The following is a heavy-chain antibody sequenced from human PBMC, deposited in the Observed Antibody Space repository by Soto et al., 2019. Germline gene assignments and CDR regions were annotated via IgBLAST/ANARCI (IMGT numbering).Heavy chain of an antibody. CDR1: GFTVSSKY. CDR2: IQSGGTT. D-gene: IGHD2-15*01. CDR3: ARDDVLCDGGRCYGIPLDV. V-gene: IGHV3-66*01. J-gene: IGHJ6*02. Sequence: EVQLVESGGGLVQPGGSLRLSCAASGFTVSSKYMTWVRQAPGKGLEWVSLIQSGGTTYYADSVKGRFTISRDTPENTLHLQMDSLRVEDTAVYYCARDDVLCDGGRCYGIPLDVWGQGTTVTVSS.